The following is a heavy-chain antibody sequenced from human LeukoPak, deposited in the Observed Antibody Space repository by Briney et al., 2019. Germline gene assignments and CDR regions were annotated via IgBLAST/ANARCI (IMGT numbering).Heavy chain of an antibody. CDR1: GFTFSSYS. V-gene: IGHV3-48*01. J-gene: IGHJ6*03. CDR3: ERTREGRYCSGGSCYYYYYYMDV. CDR2: ISSSSSTI. D-gene: IGHD2-15*01. Sequence: GGSLRLSCAASGFTFSSYSMNWVRQSPGKGLEWVSYISSSSSTIYYADSVEGRFTISRDNDEISLYMKMNSLRAEDTDVYYCERTREGRYCSGGSCYYYYYYMDVWGKGTTVTVSS.